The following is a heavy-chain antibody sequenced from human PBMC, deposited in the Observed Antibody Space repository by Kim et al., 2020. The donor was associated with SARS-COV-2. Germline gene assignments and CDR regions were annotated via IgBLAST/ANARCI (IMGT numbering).Heavy chain of an antibody. D-gene: IGHD6-13*01. J-gene: IGHJ6*02. V-gene: IGHV3-73*01. Sequence: ASVKGRFTISRDDSKNTAYLQMNSLNTEDTAVYYCTWYSSSWSNYYGMDGWGQGTTVTVSS. CDR3: TWYSSSWSNYYGMDG.